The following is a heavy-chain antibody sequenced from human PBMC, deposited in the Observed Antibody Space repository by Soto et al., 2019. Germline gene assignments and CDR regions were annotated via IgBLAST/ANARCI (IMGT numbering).Heavy chain of an antibody. D-gene: IGHD3-10*01. CDR1: GFTFSSYG. V-gene: IGHV3-30*18. Sequence: QVQLVESGGGVVQPGRSLRLSCAASGFTFSSYGMHWVRQAPGKGLEWVAVISYDGSNKYYADSVKGRFTISRDNSKNTLYLQMNSRRAEDTAVYYCAKELGTRLLWFGDGRVYGMDVWGQGTTVTVSS. CDR2: ISYDGSNK. J-gene: IGHJ6*02. CDR3: AKELGTRLLWFGDGRVYGMDV.